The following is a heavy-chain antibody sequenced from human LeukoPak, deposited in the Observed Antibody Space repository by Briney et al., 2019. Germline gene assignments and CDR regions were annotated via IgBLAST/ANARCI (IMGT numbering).Heavy chain of an antibody. CDR1: GYSFTSYW. Sequence: GESLKISCKGSGYSFTSYWIGWVRQMPGKGLEWMGIIYPGDSDTRYSPSFQGQVTISADKSISTAYLQWSSLKASDTAMYYYARRRSREGYNINWFDPWGQGTLVTVSS. D-gene: IGHD5-24*01. CDR2: IYPGDSDT. V-gene: IGHV5-51*01. J-gene: IGHJ5*02. CDR3: ARRRSREGYNINWFDP.